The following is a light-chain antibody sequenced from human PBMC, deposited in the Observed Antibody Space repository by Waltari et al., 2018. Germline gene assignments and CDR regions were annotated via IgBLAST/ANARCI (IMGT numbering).Light chain of an antibody. CDR2: GTS. CDR3: QKSYTTPPT. Sequence: DIQMTQSPSSLSASVGDRVTITFRASQSISDYLNWYQQKPGEAPQLLIYGTSSLQRAVPSRFIGSGLVTDFTLTISSLQPEDFAPYYCQKSYTTPPTLGGGPKVELK. V-gene: IGKV1-39*01. CDR1: QSISDY. J-gene: IGKJ4*01.